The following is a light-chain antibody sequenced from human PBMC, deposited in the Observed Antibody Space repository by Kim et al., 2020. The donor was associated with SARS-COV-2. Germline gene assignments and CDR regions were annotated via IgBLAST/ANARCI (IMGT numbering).Light chain of an antibody. Sequence: QTVVTQEPSFSVSPGGTVTLTCGLSSGSVSTNSHPSWYQQTPGQAPRTLIYNTNSRSSGVPDRFPGSILGNKAALTITGAQADDESDYYCLVHLGSGIWMFGGGTQLTVL. J-gene: IGLJ3*02. CDR2: NTN. CDR1: SGSVSTNSH. V-gene: IGLV8-61*01. CDR3: LVHLGSGIWM.